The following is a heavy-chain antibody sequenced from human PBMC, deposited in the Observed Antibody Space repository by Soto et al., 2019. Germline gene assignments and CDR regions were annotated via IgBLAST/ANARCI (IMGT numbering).Heavy chain of an antibody. CDR1: GFTFSSYG. CDR3: AKEGYYDSSGPSHFDY. CDR2: ISYDGSNK. Sequence: QVQLVESGGGVVQPGRSLRLSCAASGFTFSSYGIHWVRQAPGKGLEGGAVISYDGSNKYYADSVKGRFTISRDNSKNTLYLQMNSLRAEDTAVYYCAKEGYYDSSGPSHFDYWGQGTLVTVSS. D-gene: IGHD3-22*01. V-gene: IGHV3-30*18. J-gene: IGHJ4*02.